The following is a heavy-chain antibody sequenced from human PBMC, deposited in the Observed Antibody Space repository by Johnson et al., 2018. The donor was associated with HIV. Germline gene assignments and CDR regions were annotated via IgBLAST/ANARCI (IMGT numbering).Heavy chain of an antibody. CDR1: GFTFSNAW. V-gene: IGHV3-NL1*01. CDR3: AKDLSIAARPAAFDI. Sequence: QVQLVESGGGVVRPGGSLRLSCEGSGFTFSNAWMNWVRQAPRKGLEWVAGIDWDGGRQRYADSVKGRFTISRDNSKNTLYLQMNSLRAEDTAVYYCAKDLSIAARPAAFDIWGQGTMVTVSS. D-gene: IGHD6-6*01. CDR2: IDWDGGRQ. J-gene: IGHJ3*02.